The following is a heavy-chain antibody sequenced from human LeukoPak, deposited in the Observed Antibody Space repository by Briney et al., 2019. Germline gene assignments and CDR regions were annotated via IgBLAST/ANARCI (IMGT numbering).Heavy chain of an antibody. D-gene: IGHD3-22*01. Sequence: PSETLSLTCAVYGGSFSGYYWTWIRQTPEKGLEWIGEMNPSGSTNYDPSLKSRVTISVDTSKNQFSLELSSVTAADTAVYYCARGRQDVTMIVVVMTAVSYYLDVWGKGTTVTVS. CDR3: ARGRQDVTMIVVVMTAVSYYLDV. V-gene: IGHV4-34*01. CDR2: MNPSGST. J-gene: IGHJ6*03. CDR1: GGSFSGYY.